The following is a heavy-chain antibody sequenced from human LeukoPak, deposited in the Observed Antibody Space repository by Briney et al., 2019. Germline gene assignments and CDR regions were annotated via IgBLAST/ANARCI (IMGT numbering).Heavy chain of an antibody. CDR3: ARGSYYYDSSGSPGAPI. J-gene: IGHJ3*02. D-gene: IGHD3-22*01. CDR1: GFTFSDYY. Sequence: TAGGSLRLSCAASGFTFSDYYMSWIRQAPGKGLEWVSYISSSGSTIYYADSVKGRFTISRDNAKNSLYLQMNGLRAEDTAVYYCARGSYYYDSSGSPGAPIWGQGTMVTVSS. CDR2: ISSSGSTI. V-gene: IGHV3-11*01.